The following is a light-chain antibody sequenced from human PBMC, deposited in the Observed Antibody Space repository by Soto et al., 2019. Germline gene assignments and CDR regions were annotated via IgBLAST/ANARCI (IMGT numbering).Light chain of an antibody. CDR2: DAS. CDR1: QSVSSY. V-gene: IGKV3-11*01. J-gene: IGKJ4*01. Sequence: EIVLTQSPATLSLSPGERATLSCRPSQSVSSYLAWYQQKPGQAPRLLIYDASNRATGIPARFSGSGSGTDFTLTISSLEPEDFAVYYCQQRSDWLPLTFGGGTKVEIK. CDR3: QQRSDWLPLT.